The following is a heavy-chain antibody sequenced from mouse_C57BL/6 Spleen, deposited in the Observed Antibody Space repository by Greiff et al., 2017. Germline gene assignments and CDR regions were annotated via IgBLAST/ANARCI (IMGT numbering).Heavy chain of an antibody. Sequence: VHLVESGAELMKPGASVTLSCKATGYTFTGYWIEWVKQRPGHGLEWIGEILPGSGSTNYNEKFKGKATFTADTSSNTAYMQLSSLTTEDSAIYYSAEKAYHGVYWYFDVWGTGTTVTVSS. CDR2: ILPGSGST. J-gene: IGHJ1*03. CDR1: GYTFTGYW. CDR3: AEKAYHGVYWYFDV. D-gene: IGHD2-10*01. V-gene: IGHV1-9*01.